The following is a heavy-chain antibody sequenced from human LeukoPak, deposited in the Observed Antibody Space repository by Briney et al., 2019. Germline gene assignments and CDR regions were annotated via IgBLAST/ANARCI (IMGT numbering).Heavy chain of an antibody. CDR1: GFTFSSYS. V-gene: IGHV3-48*01. CDR3: ARDPIAAAGTLDY. D-gene: IGHD6-13*01. CDR2: ISSSSSTI. Sequence: PGGSLSLSCAASGFTFSSYSMNWVRQAPGKGLDWVSYISSSSSTIYYADSVKGRFTISGDNAKNSLYLQMNSLRAEDTAVYYCARDPIAAAGTLDYWGQGTPVTVSS. J-gene: IGHJ4*02.